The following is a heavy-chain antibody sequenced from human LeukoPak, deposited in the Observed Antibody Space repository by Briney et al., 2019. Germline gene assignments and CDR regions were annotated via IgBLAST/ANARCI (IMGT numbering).Heavy chain of an antibody. J-gene: IGHJ4*02. CDR2: IYYNGAT. CDR1: GGSLSPHY. Sequence: PETLSLTCTVSGGSLSPHYWSWIRQPPGKGLEWIGYIYYNGATKYNPSLKSRVTMSVDTSKNQFSLKLSSVTAADTAVYYCARAVIRSSSGFDYWGQGTLVTVSS. CDR3: ARAVIRSSSGFDY. V-gene: IGHV4-59*11. D-gene: IGHD6-6*01.